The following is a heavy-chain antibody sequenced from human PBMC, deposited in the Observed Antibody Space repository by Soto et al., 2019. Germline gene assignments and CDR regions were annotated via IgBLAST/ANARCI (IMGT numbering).Heavy chain of an antibody. Sequence: SQTLSLTCAISGDSVSSNSAAWNWIRQSPSRGLEWLGRTYYRSKWYNDYAVSVKSRITINPDTSKNQFSLQLNSVTPEDTAVYYCARDPIAAADTPPHNWFDPWGQGTLVTVSS. D-gene: IGHD6-13*01. V-gene: IGHV6-1*01. J-gene: IGHJ5*02. CDR2: TYYRSKWYN. CDR1: GDSVSSNSAA. CDR3: ARDPIAAADTPPHNWFDP.